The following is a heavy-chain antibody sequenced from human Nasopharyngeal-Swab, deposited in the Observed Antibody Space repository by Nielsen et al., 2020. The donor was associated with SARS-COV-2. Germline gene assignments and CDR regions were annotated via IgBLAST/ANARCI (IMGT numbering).Heavy chain of an antibody. CDR1: GFTFSSYS. J-gene: IGHJ4*02. Sequence: GESLKISCAASGFTFSSYSMNWVRQAPGKGLEWVSSISSSSSYIYYADSVKGRFTISRDNAKNSLYLQMNSLRAEDTAVYYCAKLGYDLGYSSSWYYWGQGTLVTVSS. D-gene: IGHD6-13*01. V-gene: IGHV3-21*04. CDR2: ISSSSSYI. CDR3: AKLGYDLGYSSSWYY.